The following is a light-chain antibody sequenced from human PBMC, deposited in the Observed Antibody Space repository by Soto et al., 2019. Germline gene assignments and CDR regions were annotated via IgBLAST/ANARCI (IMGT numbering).Light chain of an antibody. CDR3: QHQGT. CDR1: QSVLYSSNNKNY. J-gene: IGKJ1*01. CDR2: WAS. Sequence: DIVMTQSPDSLAVSLGERATINCKSSQSVLYSSNNKNYLAWYQQKPGQPPKLLIYWASTRESRVPDRFSGSGSGTDFTLTISSLQAEDVAVYYCQHQGTFGQGTKVEIK. V-gene: IGKV4-1*01.